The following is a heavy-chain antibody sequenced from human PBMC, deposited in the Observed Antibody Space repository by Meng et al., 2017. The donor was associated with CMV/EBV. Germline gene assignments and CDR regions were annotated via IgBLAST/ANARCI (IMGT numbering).Heavy chain of an antibody. V-gene: IGHV4-30-4*08. Sequence: QGHLQDSAPGLANPSHTLALTCTVSGGSISSGDYYWSWIRQPPGKGLEWIGYIYYSGSTYYNPSLKSRVTISVDTSKNQFSLKLSSVTAADTAVYYCARVMGPNRTPYYFDYWGQGTLVTVSS. CDR3: ARVMGPNRTPYYFDY. CDR2: IYYSGST. CDR1: GGSISSGDYY. D-gene: IGHD1-14*01. J-gene: IGHJ4*02.